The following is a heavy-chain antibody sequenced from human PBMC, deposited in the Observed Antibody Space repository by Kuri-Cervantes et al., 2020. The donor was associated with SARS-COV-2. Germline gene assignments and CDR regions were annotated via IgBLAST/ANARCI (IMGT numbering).Heavy chain of an antibody. J-gene: IGHJ4*02. V-gene: IGHV3-11*04. CDR2: ISSSVSTI. Sequence: GGSLTLSCADSGFTVSDYYMSWIRQAPGKWLEWVSYISSSVSTIYYAVSVKGRFTISKDNAKNSLYLQMGSFRAEDTAVSYCAGVLRQGKSLDYWGQGTLVTVSS. CDR3: AGVLRQGKSLDY. CDR1: GFTVSDYY. D-gene: IGHD3-10*01.